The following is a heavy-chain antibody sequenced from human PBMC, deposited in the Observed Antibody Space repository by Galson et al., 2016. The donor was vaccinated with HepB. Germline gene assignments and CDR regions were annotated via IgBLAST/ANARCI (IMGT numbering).Heavy chain of an antibody. CDR3: ARDGEGVYATHLDN. CDR1: GFNLADFS. CDR2: ISTTSRTV. D-gene: IGHD2/OR15-2a*01. J-gene: IGHJ4*02. V-gene: IGHV3-9*01. Sequence: SLRLSCAGFGFNLADFSMHGVRRAPGKGLEWVSGISTTSRTVGYADSVRGRFTISRDNANNIQYLQMNSLRPEDTAIYYCARDGEGVYATHLDNWGQGTLVTVSS.